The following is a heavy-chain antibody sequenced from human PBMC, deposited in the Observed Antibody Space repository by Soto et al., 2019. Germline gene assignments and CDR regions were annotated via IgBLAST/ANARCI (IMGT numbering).Heavy chain of an antibody. J-gene: IGHJ4*02. D-gene: IGHD2-2*03. V-gene: IGHV3-23*01. CDR3: AGSKRGWMSPTDY. CDR2: ISGSGGST. Sequence: EVKLLESGGGLVQPGGSLRLSCAASGLTFSSYAFSWVRQAPVKGLEWVSTISGSGGSTYYADSVRGRFTVSRDNSKNTLYLQMNSLRAEDTAEDFCAGSKRGWMSPTDYWGQGTLVTVSS. CDR1: GLTFSSYA.